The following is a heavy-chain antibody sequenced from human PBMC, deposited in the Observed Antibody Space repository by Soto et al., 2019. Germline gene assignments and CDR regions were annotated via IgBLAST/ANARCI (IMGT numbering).Heavy chain of an antibody. CDR3: AKRRGAGGHFDY. Sequence: DVQLLESGGGLVQPEGSLRLSCAASGFTFSSYAMGLVRQGPGTGLEWVAVVSIGGSTHYADSVRGRFTISRDNSKNTLSLQMNSLTAGDTAVYFCAKRRGAGGHFDYWGQGALVTVSS. V-gene: IGHV3-23*01. CDR2: VSIGGST. CDR1: GFTFSSYA. D-gene: IGHD2-15*01. J-gene: IGHJ4*02.